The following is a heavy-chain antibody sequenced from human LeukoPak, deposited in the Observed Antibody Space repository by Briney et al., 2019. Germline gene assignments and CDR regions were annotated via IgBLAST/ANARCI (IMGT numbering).Heavy chain of an antibody. Sequence: SETLSLTCTVSGDSISSGDYYWSWIRQPAGKGLEWIGRISSSGSTNYNPSLKSRVTISVDTSKNQFSLKLSSVTAADTAVYFCTRGPYSYDSSGAFDIWGQGTMVTVSS. D-gene: IGHD3-22*01. CDR1: GDSISSGDYY. CDR2: ISSSGST. CDR3: TRGPYSYDSSGAFDI. V-gene: IGHV4-61*02. J-gene: IGHJ3*02.